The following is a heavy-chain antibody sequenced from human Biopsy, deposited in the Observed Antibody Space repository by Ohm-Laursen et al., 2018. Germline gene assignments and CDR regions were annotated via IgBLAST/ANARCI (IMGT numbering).Heavy chain of an antibody. J-gene: IGHJ3*02. CDR1: GGSISSDY. Sequence: GTLSLTCTVSGGSISSDYWSWIRQTPGKGLEWIGYISYTGDTNYNPSLKSRVTLSMDTSKRQFSLKLSFVTGADTAVYYCARWTPEYDSSRYYLDAFDIWGQGTKVTVSS. CDR3: ARWTPEYDSSRYYLDAFDI. D-gene: IGHD3-22*01. CDR2: ISYTGDT. V-gene: IGHV4-59*12.